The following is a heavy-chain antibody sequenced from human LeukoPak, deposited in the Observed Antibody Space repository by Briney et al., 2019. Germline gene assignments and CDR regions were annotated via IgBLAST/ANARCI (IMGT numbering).Heavy chain of an antibody. D-gene: IGHD2-15*01. CDR2: IKQDGSEK. J-gene: IGHJ6*03. V-gene: IGHV3-7*01. CDR1: GFTFSSYW. Sequence: GGSLRLSCAASGFTFSSYWMSWVRQAPGKGLEWVANIKQDGSEKYYVDSVKGRFTISRDNAKNSLYLQMNSLRVEDTPVYYCARDRYCGSGGCPMDVWGKGTTVTVSS. CDR3: ARDRYCGSGGCPMDV.